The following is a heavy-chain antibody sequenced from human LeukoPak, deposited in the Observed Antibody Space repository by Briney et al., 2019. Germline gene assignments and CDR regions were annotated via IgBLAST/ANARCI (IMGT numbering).Heavy chain of an antibody. Sequence: GGSLRLSCAASGFTLSSYSMNWVRQAPGKGLEWISCISSSSSTIYYADSVKGRFTISRDNAKNSLYLQMNSLRGEDTAVYYCARSRGSSTTVNWFDPWGQGTLVTVSS. CDR3: ARSRGSSTTVNWFDP. D-gene: IGHD2-2*01. CDR1: GFTLSSYS. J-gene: IGHJ5*02. CDR2: ISSSSSTI. V-gene: IGHV3-48*01.